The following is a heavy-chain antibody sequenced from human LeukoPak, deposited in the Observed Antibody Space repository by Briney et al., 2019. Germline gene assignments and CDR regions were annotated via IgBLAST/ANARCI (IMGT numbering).Heavy chain of an antibody. CDR1: GYSFTSHG. Sequence: GASVKVSCKASGYSFTSHGISWVRRAPGQGLEWMGWISAYNGDTNYAQKFQGRVTMTTDTSTITAYMELSRLRSDDSAVYYCVRNIWFGEFTASNCFDPWGQGTLVTVSS. J-gene: IGHJ5*02. CDR2: ISAYNGDT. CDR3: VRNIWFGEFTASNCFDP. V-gene: IGHV1-18*01. D-gene: IGHD3-10*01.